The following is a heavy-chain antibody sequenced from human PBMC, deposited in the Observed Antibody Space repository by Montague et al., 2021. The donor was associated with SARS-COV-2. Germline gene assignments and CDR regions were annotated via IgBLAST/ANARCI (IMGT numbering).Heavy chain of an antibody. CDR1: GGSISSGSYN. V-gene: IGHV4-61*02. J-gene: IGHJ4*02. CDR2: IYTSGST. CDR3: ARGVLRYFDWTSPFDY. Sequence: TLSLTCTVSGGSISSGSYNWSWIRQPAGKGLEWIGRIYTSGSTNYNPSLKSRVTISVDTSKNQFSLKLSSVTAADTAVYYCARGVLRYFDWTSPFDYWGQGTLVTVSS. D-gene: IGHD3-9*01.